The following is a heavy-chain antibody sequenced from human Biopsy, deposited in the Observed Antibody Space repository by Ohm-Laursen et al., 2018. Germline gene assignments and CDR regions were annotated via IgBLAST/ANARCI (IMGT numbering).Heavy chain of an antibody. Sequence: PSQTLSLTCTVSRDSISNYYWTWIRQSPGKGLEWIGYIYYTGSTNYSPSLKSRATISLDTSKDRFSLKLTSVTAADTAVYYCASLGRYCSGENCYGIDYWGQGTLVTVSS. CDR2: IYYTGST. CDR3: ASLGRYCSGENCYGIDY. V-gene: IGHV4-59*12. J-gene: IGHJ4*02. D-gene: IGHD2-15*01. CDR1: RDSISNYY.